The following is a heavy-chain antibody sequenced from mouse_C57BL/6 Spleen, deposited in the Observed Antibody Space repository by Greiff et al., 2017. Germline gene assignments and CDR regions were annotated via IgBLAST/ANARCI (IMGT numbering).Heavy chain of an antibody. J-gene: IGHJ1*03. CDR3: ARGAGNYYGSSYWYFDV. Sequence: VQLKQSGPELVKPGASVKMSCKASGYTFTDYNMHWVKQSHGKSLEWIGYINPNNGGTSYNQKFKGKATLTVNKSSSTAYMELRSLTSEDSAVYYCARGAGNYYGSSYWYFDVWGTGTTVTVSS. CDR2: INPNNGGT. CDR1: GYTFTDYN. D-gene: IGHD1-1*01. V-gene: IGHV1-22*01.